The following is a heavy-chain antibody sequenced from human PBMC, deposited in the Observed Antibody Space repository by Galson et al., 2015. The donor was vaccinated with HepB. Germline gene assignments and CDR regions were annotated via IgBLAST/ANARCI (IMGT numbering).Heavy chain of an antibody. CDR1: GFTFSSYG. D-gene: IGHD6-19*01. CDR2: ISYDGSNK. CDR3: AKDSSGSSGFDY. Sequence: SLRLSCAASGFTFSSYGMHWVRQAPGKGLEWVAVISYDGSNKYYADSVKGRFTISRDNSKNTLYLQMNSLRAEDTAVYYCAKDSSGSSGFDYWGQGTLVTVSS. J-gene: IGHJ4*02. V-gene: IGHV3-30*18.